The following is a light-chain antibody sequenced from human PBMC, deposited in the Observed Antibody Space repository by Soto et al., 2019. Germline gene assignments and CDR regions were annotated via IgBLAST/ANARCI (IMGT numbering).Light chain of an antibody. J-gene: IGKJ4*01. CDR3: QQYGSSPLT. CDR1: QSVSSSF. Sequence: EIVLTQSTGTLSLSPGERATLSCRASQSVSSSFLAWYQQKPGQAPRLLIYGASSRATGIPDRFSGSGSGTDFTLTIRRLEPEDVAVYYCQQYGSSPLTFGGGTKVEIK. V-gene: IGKV3-20*01. CDR2: GAS.